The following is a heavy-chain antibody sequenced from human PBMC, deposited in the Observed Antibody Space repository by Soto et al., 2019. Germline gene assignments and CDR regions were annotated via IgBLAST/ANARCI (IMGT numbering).Heavy chain of an antibody. V-gene: IGHV3-21*01. Sequence: PGGSLRLSCAASGFTLSSYSMNWVRQAPGKGLEWVSSIGSSSTYIYYADSVKGRFTTARDNAKNSLYLQMNSLRAEDTAVYYCARGLWGFSGDYWGQGTLVTVSS. CDR1: GFTLSSYS. D-gene: IGHD3-16*01. CDR3: ARGLWGFSGDY. CDR2: IGSSSTYI. J-gene: IGHJ4*02.